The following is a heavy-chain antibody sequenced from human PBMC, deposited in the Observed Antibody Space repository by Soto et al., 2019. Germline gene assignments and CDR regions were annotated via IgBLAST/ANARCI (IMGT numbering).Heavy chain of an antibody. J-gene: IGHJ3*02. D-gene: IGHD7-27*01. CDR2: IYHSGST. V-gene: IGHV4-4*02. CDR3: AREVSGDRAFDI. CDR1: GGSISSSNW. Sequence: SETLSLTCAVSGGSISSSNWWSWVRQPPGKGLEWIGEIYHSGSTNYNPSLKSRVTISVDKSKNQFSLKLSSVTAADTAVYYCAREVSGDRAFDIWGQGTMVTVPS.